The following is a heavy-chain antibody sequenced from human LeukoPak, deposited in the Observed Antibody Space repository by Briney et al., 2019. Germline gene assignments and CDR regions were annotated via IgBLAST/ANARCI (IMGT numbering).Heavy chain of an antibody. J-gene: IGHJ1*01. CDR2: IYPGDSDT. D-gene: IGHD2-15*01. CDR3: ARLIKYCSGGSCYSVYFQH. Sequence: AGESLKISCKGSGYSFTSYWIGWVRQMPGKGLEWMGIIYPGDSDTRYSPSFQGQVTISADKSISTAYLQWSSLKASDTAMYYCARLIKYCSGGSCYSVYFQHWGQGTLVTVSS. V-gene: IGHV5-51*01. CDR1: GYSFTSYW.